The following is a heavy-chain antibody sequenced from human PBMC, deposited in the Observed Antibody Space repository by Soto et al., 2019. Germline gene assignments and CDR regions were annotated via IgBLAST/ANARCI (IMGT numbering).Heavy chain of an antibody. Sequence: LKLSFAASGFTFSSYSMNWVRQAPGKGLEWVSYISSSSSTIYYADSVKGRFTISRDNAKNSLYLQMNSLRDEDTAVYYCASMYYYDSSGYYPGGYYGMDVWGQGTTVTVSS. CDR1: GFTFSSYS. J-gene: IGHJ6*02. D-gene: IGHD3-22*01. V-gene: IGHV3-48*02. CDR3: ASMYYYDSSGYYPGGYYGMDV. CDR2: ISSSSSTI.